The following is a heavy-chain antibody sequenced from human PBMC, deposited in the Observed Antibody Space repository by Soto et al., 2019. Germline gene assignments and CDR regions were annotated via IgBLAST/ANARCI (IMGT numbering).Heavy chain of an antibody. J-gene: IGHJ6*03. CDR3: AKDAHSYRSYYMDV. CDR2: ISYDRRNK. D-gene: IGHD4-4*01. V-gene: IGHV3-30*18. CDR1: GFTFSAYG. Sequence: GGSLRLSCVASGFTFSAYGMHWVRQAPGKGLEWVALISYDRRNKYFADSVKDRFTISRDDSKNTLFLQMKNLTIEDTALYYCAKDAHSYRSYYMDVWGKGTTVTVSS.